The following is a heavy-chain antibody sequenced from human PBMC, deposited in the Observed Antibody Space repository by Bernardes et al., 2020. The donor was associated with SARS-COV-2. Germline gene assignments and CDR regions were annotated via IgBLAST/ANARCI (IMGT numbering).Heavy chain of an antibody. J-gene: IGHJ4*02. D-gene: IGHD1-26*01. CDR3: AKYAGGSYYTYFDS. CDR1: GFTLRDYA. Sequence: GSLSPSCTGSGFTLRDYAMGWVRPAPRKGLEWVSAIGGRGIATYYADSVKGRFTISRDTSKNALFLQMNSLRAEDTAFYYCAKYAGGSYYTYFDSWGQGTLVTVS. V-gene: IGHV3-23*01. CDR2: IGGRGIAT.